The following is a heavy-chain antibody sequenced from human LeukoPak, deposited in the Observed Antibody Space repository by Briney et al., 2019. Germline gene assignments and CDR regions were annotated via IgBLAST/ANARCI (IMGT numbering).Heavy chain of an antibody. CDR2: ISYDGSNK. D-gene: IGHD3-16*02. CDR3: AKDSVGGYDYVWGSYRYRTETNKYGIDV. V-gene: IGHV3-30*18. J-gene: IGHJ6*02. CDR1: GFTFSSYG. Sequence: GGSLRLSCAASGFTFSSYGMHWVRQAPGKGLEWVAVISYDGSNKYYADSVKGRFTISRDNSKKTLYLQMNSLRAEDTAVYYCAKDSVGGYDYVWGSYRYRTETNKYGIDVWGQGTTVTVSS.